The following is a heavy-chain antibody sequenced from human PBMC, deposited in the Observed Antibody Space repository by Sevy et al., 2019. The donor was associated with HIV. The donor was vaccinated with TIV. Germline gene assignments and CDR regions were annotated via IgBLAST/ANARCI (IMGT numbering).Heavy chain of an antibody. CDR2: ILHDGSRQ. Sequence: GGSLRLSCTASGFSFSIHSMHWVRQAPGKGLEWVSFILHDGSRQDYADSVKGRFIISRDNSKNTGYLEMSGLRPEDTATYYCARDSNVYDSGGSLDSWGQGTLVTVSS. V-gene: IGHV3-30*04. CDR3: ARDSNVYDSGGSLDS. J-gene: IGHJ4*02. D-gene: IGHD6-25*01. CDR1: GFSFSIHS.